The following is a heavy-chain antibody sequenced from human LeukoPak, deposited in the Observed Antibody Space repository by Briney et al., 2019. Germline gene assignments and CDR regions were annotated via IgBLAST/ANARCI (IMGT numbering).Heavy chain of an antibody. CDR2: ISSSGSTI. CDR3: ARDTGAAMAYFDY. J-gene: IGHJ4*02. D-gene: IGHD5-18*01. CDR1: GFTFSSHW. Sequence: PGGSLRLSCADSGFTFSSHWMNWVPQAPGKGLEWVSYISSSGSTIYYADSVKGRFTISRDNSKNTLYLQMGSLRAEDMAVYYCARDTGAAMAYFDYWGQGTLVTVSS. V-gene: IGHV3-48*01.